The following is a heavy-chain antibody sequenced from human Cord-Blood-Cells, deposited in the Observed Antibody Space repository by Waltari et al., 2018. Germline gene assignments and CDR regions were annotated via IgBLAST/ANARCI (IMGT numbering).Heavy chain of an antibody. Sequence: EVQLVESGGGLVQPGGSLHLSGSASGFPFMGPAMPGVPLPSGKGLEWVGLIRSKANIYATAYAASVKGRFTSSRDDSKNTAYLQMNSLKTEDTAVYYCTRWGRDGYNFDYWGHGTLVTVSS. CDR3: TRWGRDGYNFDY. J-gene: IGHJ4*01. V-gene: IGHV3-73*02. CDR2: IRSKANIYAT. CDR1: GFPFMGPA. D-gene: IGHD5-12*01.